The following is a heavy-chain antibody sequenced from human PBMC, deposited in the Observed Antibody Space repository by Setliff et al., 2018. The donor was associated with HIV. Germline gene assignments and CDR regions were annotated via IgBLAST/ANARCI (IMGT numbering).Heavy chain of an antibody. D-gene: IGHD6-13*01. CDR1: GGSISSSNW. J-gene: IGHJ1*01. V-gene: IGHV4-4*02. CDR3: ARVPTSSWYVTTQRTKEYFYH. CDR2: IYHGGST. Sequence: PSETLSLTCTVSGGSISSSNWWSWVRQPPEKGLEWIGEIYHGGSTDYTPSLKSRLTISVDTSKNQFSLKLTSVTAADTAIYYCARVPTSSWYVTTQRTKEYFYHWGQGTLVTVSS.